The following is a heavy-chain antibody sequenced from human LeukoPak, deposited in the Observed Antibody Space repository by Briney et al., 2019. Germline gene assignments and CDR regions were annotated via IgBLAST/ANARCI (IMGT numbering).Heavy chain of an antibody. V-gene: IGHV3-23*01. D-gene: IGHD3-22*01. CDR2: ISGSGGST. CDR1: GFTFSSYA. J-gene: IGHJ4*02. Sequence: GGSLRLSCAASGFTFSSYAMSWVRQAPGKGLEWVSAISGSGGSTYYADSMKGRFTISRDNSKNTLYLQMNSLRAEDTAVYYCANPDSSGYPFDYWGQGTLVTVSS. CDR3: ANPDSSGYPFDY.